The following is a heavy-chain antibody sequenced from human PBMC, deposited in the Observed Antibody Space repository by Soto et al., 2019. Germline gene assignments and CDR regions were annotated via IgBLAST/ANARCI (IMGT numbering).Heavy chain of an antibody. D-gene: IGHD2-2*02. CDR3: ATHIPTGGLGF. Sequence: SETLSLTCVVYGGSFSDYYWTWIRQPPGKGLEWIGEINHSGSTNYNPSLKSRVTISVDTSKNQFSLKLSSVTAADTAVYYCATHIPTGGLGFWGQGTPVTVS. CDR2: INHSGST. CDR1: GGSFSDYY. J-gene: IGHJ4*02. V-gene: IGHV4-34*01.